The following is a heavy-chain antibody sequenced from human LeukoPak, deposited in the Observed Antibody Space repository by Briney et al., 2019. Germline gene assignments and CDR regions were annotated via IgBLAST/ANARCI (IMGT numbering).Heavy chain of an antibody. CDR3: ARGGRGSGYLDY. J-gene: IGHJ4*02. CDR1: GFTFSRHG. Sequence: GRSLRLSCAPSGFTFSRHGMHWVRQAPGKGLEWVAIISNDGSRKYYAHSVEGRFTISRDNSKNTLYLQMDSLRAEDTAVYYCARGGRGSGYLDYWGQGTLVTVSS. CDR2: ISNDGSRK. V-gene: IGHV3-30*03. D-gene: IGHD2-15*01.